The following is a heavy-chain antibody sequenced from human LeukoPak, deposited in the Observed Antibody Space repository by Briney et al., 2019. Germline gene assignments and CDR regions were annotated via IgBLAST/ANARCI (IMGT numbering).Heavy chain of an antibody. CDR1: GFTFSSYG. Sequence: GGSLRLSCAASGFTFSSYGMHWVRQAPGKGPERVAVISYDGSNKYYADSVKGRFTISRDNSKNTLYLQMNSLRAEGTAVYYCAKGRPATPGRTGYYFDYWGQGTLVTVSS. D-gene: IGHD3-10*01. CDR2: ISYDGSNK. J-gene: IGHJ4*02. CDR3: AKGRPATPGRTGYYFDY. V-gene: IGHV3-30*18.